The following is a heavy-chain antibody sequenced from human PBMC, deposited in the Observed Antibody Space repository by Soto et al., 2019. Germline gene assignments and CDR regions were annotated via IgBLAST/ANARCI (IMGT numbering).Heavy chain of an antibody. J-gene: IGHJ6*02. CDR3: ATTSGRVGATLSYYGVDV. Sequence: QVQLVQSGAEVKKPGSSVKVSCKASGGTFSSYAISWVRQAPGQGLEWMGGIIPIFGTANYAQKFQGRVTITADESTSTAYMELSSLRSEDTAVYYCATTSGRVGATLSYYGVDVWGQGTTVTVSS. D-gene: IGHD1-26*01. V-gene: IGHV1-69*01. CDR1: GGTFSSYA. CDR2: IIPIFGTA.